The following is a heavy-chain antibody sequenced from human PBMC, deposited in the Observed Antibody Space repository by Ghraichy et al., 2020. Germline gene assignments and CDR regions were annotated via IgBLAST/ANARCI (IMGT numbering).Heavy chain of an antibody. CDR3: ARERRAGMGAAGFDV. CDR2: INPISGGT. D-gene: IGHD6-25*01. Sequence: GWINPISGGTIYARKFQGRVTMTRDTSIHTAYMELSSLTSDETAVYYWARERRAGMGAAGFDVWGQGTLVTGSS. V-gene: IGHV1-2*02. J-gene: IGHJ3*01.